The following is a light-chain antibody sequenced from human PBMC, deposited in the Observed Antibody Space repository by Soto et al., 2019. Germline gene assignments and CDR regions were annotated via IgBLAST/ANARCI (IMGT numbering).Light chain of an antibody. CDR3: QQYYSYPLT. CDR2: AAS. Sequence: AIRMTQSPCSLSASTGDRFTITCRASQGISSYLAWYQQKPGKAPKLLIYAASTLQSGVPSRFSGSGSGTDFTLTISCLQSEDFATYYCQQYYSYPLTFGGGTKVDI. CDR1: QGISSY. J-gene: IGKJ4*01. V-gene: IGKV1-8*01.